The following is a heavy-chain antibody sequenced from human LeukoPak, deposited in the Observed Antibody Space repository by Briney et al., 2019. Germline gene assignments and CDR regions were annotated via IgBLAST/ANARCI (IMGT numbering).Heavy chain of an antibody. CDR3: ARGPPQTYYEGNGYYYFDY. V-gene: IGHV4-39*01. Sequence: KSSETLSLTCTVSGGSIGSSSYYWGWIRQPPGKGLEWIGSIYYSGSTYYNPSLKSRVTISVDTSKNQFSLRLSSVTAADMAVYYCARGPPQTYYEGNGYYYFDYWGQGTLVTVSS. D-gene: IGHD3-22*01. CDR1: GGSIGSSSYY. J-gene: IGHJ4*02. CDR2: IYYSGST.